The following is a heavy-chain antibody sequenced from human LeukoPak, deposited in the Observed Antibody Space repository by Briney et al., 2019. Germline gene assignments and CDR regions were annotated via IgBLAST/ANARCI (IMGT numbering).Heavy chain of an antibody. Sequence: ASVKVSCKASGYTFTSYAMHWVRQAPGQRLEWMGWINAGNGNAKCSQKFQGRVTITRDTSASTAYMELSSLRSEDTAVYYCARDRAERAYYYGSGSYRRGRGFDYWGQGTLVTVSS. J-gene: IGHJ4*02. CDR2: INAGNGNA. V-gene: IGHV1-3*01. D-gene: IGHD3-10*01. CDR3: ARDRAERAYYYGSGSYRRGRGFDY. CDR1: GYTFTSYA.